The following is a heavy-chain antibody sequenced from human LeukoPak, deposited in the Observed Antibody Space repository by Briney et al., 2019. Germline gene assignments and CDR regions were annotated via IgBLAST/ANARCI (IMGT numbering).Heavy chain of an antibody. Sequence: GRSLRLSCAASGFTFSTYGMHWVRQAPGKGLEWVAILWYDGSNKYYADSVKGRFTISRDNSKNTLYLQMNSLRAEDTAVYYCARDCSGGSCLDYWGQGTLVTVSS. J-gene: IGHJ4*02. D-gene: IGHD2-15*01. CDR1: GFTFSTYG. CDR3: ARDCSGGSCLDY. V-gene: IGHV3-33*01. CDR2: LWYDGSNK.